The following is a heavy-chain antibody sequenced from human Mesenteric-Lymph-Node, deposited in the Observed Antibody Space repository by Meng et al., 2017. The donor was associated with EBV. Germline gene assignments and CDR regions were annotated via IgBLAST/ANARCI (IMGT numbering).Heavy chain of an antibody. CDR2: INHSGST. D-gene: IGHD3-10*01. J-gene: IGHJ4*02. CDR3: ARGCRFDYYGSLPLFGY. CDR1: GGSFSGYY. Sequence: VRLQQGGAGLLKPSETLALTCAVYGGSFSGYYWSWIRQPPGKGLEWIGEINHSGSTNYNPSLKSRVTISVDTSKNQFSLKLNSATAADTAVYYCARGCRFDYYGSLPLFGYWGQGTLVTVSS. V-gene: IGHV4-34*01.